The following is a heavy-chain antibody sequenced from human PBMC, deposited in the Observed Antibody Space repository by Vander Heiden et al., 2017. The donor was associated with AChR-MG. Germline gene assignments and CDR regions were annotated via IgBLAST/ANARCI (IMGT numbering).Heavy chain of an antibody. Sequence: EVQLVESGGGLVQPGGSLRLSCAASGFTFSGYWMSWVRQAPGKGLEWVANIKQDGSEKYYVDSVKGRFTISRDNAKNSLYLQMNSLRAEDTAVYYCARDCGDFVYYYGMDVWGQGTTVTVSS. CDR3: ARDCGDFVYYYGMDV. D-gene: IGHD4-17*01. CDR1: GFTFSGYW. CDR2: IKQDGSEK. V-gene: IGHV3-7*01. J-gene: IGHJ6*02.